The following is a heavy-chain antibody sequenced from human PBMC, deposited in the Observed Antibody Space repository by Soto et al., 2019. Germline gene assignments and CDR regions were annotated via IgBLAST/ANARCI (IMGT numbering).Heavy chain of an antibody. CDR2: INPNSGGT. CDR1: GYTFTGYY. V-gene: IGHV1-2*04. D-gene: IGHD4-17*01. Sequence: ASVKVSCKASGYTFTGYYMHWARQAPGQGLEWMGWINPNSGGTNYAQKFQGWVTMTRDTSISTAYMELSRLRSDDTAVYYCASGGGDYGDYDYYGMDVWGQGTTVTVSS. CDR3: ASGGGDYGDYDYYGMDV. J-gene: IGHJ6*02.